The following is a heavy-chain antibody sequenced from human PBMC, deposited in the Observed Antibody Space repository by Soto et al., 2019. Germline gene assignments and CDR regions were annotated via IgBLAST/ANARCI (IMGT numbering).Heavy chain of an antibody. V-gene: IGHV4-31*03. CDR1: GGSISSGGYY. CDR3: ARDLPEGQEE. J-gene: IGHJ4*02. Sequence: PSETLSLTCTVSGGSISSGGYYWSWIRQHPGKGLEWIGYIYYSGSTYYNPSLKSRVTISVDTSKNQFSLKLSSVTAADTAVHYCARDLPEGQEEWGRGTLVTVSS. CDR2: IYYSGST.